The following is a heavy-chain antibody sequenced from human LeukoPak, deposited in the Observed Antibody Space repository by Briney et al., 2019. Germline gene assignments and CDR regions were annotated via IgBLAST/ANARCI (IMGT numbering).Heavy chain of an antibody. V-gene: IGHV1-2*02. D-gene: IGHD3-10*01. CDR1: GYTFTGYY. CDR2: INPNSGGT. J-gene: IGHJ4*02. Sequence: SSVKVSCKASGYTFTGYYMHWVRQAPGQGLEGMGWINPNSGGTNYAQKFQGRVTMTRGTSISTAYMELSRLRSDDTAVYYCARSRTGSGFLFDYWGQGTLVTVSS. CDR3: ARSRTGSGFLFDY.